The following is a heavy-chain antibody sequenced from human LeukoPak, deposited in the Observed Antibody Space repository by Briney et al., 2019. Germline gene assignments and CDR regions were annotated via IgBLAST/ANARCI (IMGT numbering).Heavy chain of an antibody. CDR1: GYSFTNYW. D-gene: IGHD5-24*01. V-gene: IGHV5-51*01. CDR3: ARASRDGYNQNFDY. CDR2: LHPGDSDT. J-gene: IGHJ4*02. Sequence: GESLKISRKGSGYSFTNYWIAWVRQMPGKGLEWMGILHPGDSDTRYSPSFQGQVTISADRSISTAYLQWSSLKASDTAMYYCARASRDGYNQNFDYWGQGTLVTVSS.